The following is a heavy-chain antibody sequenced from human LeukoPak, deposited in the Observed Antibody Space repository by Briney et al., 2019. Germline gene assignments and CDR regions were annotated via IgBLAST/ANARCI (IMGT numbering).Heavy chain of an antibody. CDR1: GGSISSYY. D-gene: IGHD3-10*01. V-gene: IGHV4-4*07. CDR2: IYTSGST. CDR3: GGSGSYSKIDY. J-gene: IGHJ4*02. Sequence: SETLSLTCTVSGGSISSYYWSWIRQPAGKGLEWIGRIYTSGSTNYNPSLKSRVTMSVDTSKNQFSLKLSSVTAADTAVYYCGGSGSYSKIDYWGQGTLVTVSS.